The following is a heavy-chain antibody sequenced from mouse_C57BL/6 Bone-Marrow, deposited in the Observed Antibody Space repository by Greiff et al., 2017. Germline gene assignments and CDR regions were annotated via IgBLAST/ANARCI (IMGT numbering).Heavy chain of an antibody. CDR2: INPSTGGT. CDR1: GYSFTGYY. D-gene: IGHD2-3*01. Sequence: VQLQQSGPELVKPGASVKISCKASGYSFTGYYMNWVKQSPEKSLEWIGEINPSTGGTTYNQKFKAKATLTVDKSSSTAYMQLKSLTSEDSAVYYCARSVDGYYVDYFDYWGQGTTLTVSS. J-gene: IGHJ2*01. V-gene: IGHV1-42*01. CDR3: ARSVDGYYVDYFDY.